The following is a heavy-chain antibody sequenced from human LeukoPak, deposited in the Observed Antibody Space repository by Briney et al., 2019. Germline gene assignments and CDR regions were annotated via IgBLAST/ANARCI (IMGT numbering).Heavy chain of an antibody. Sequence: SETLSLTCAVSGGSFSGYSWTWIRQPPGRGLEWIGEIDDTGSATYNPSLQSRVTMSVDTSKRQFSLTLTSVTAADRAVYYCAREVPYYCASGRRRYVFDFWGQGSVVTVSS. CDR2: IDDTGSA. V-gene: IGHV4-34*01. CDR1: GGSFSGYS. J-gene: IGHJ4*02. D-gene: IGHD3-10*01. CDR3: AREVPYYCASGRRRYVFDF.